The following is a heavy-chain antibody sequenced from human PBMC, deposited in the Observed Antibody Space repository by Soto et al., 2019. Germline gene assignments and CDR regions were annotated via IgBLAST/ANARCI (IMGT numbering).Heavy chain of an antibody. Sequence: QVQLVQSGAEMKKPGSSVKVSCQSSGGTFNTYAMNWVRQAPGQGPEWMGDISPMFGAANYAPKFQGRVTITAYESTGTSYMQLSSLTSEDTALYFCAREVQFHTPAFVYWGQRTLVTVSS. CDR1: GGTFNTYA. V-gene: IGHV1-69*19. J-gene: IGHJ4*02. CDR2: ISPMFGAA. CDR3: AREVQFHTPAFVY.